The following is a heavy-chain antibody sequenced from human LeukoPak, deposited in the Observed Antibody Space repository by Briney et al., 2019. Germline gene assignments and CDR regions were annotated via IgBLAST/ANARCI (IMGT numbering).Heavy chain of an antibody. CDR2: NSGGGTNT. D-gene: IGHD2-21*01. CDR3: AKEMSHIVVVSARDY. V-gene: IGHV3-23*01. CDR1: GFTFSSCA. Sequence: GGSLRLSCAASGFTFSSCAMSWVRQAPGKGLEWVSSNSGGGTNTYYADSVKGRFAISRDNSKHTLYLQMNSLRAEDAAIYYCAKEMSHIVVVSARDYWGQGTLVTVSS. J-gene: IGHJ4*02.